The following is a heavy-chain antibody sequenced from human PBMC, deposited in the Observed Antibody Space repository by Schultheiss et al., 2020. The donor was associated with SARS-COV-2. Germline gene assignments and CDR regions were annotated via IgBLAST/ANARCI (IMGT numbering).Heavy chain of an antibody. CDR2: ISSGSNYI. J-gene: IGHJ4*02. CDR1: GFTFSSYN. D-gene: IGHD2-8*01. Sequence: GGSLRLSCAASGFTFSSYNLIWVRQAPGKGLEWVSSISSGSNYIYYADSLKGRFTVSRDNAKNSVYLQMNSLGVEDTAVYYCARDGGSCTNGVCYAFDYWGQGTPVTVSS. CDR3: ARDGGSCTNGVCYAFDY. V-gene: IGHV3-21*01.